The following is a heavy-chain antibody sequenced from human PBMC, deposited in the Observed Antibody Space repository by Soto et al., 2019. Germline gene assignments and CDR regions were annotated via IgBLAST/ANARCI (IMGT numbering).Heavy chain of an antibody. CDR1: GGSVSGGSYC. V-gene: IGHV4-61*01. Sequence: QVQLQESGPGLVKPSETLSLTCTVSGGSVSGGSYCWSWIRQPPGKGLECIGYVYNSGSTTYNPSLKSRVPIPVDTSRNQFSLGLRSVTAADTAVYYCARVPLTTYFDLWGRGTLVTVSS. J-gene: IGHJ2*01. D-gene: IGHD3-9*01. CDR2: VYNSGST. CDR3: ARVPLTTYFDL.